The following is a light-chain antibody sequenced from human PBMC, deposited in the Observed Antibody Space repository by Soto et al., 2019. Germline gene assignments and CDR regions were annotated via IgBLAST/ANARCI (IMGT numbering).Light chain of an antibody. CDR2: SNN. Sequence: QSVLTQPPSASGTPGQRVTISCSGSCSNIGSNTVNWYQQLPGTAPKLLIYSNNQRPSGVPDRFSGSKSGTSASLAISGLQSEDEADYYCAAWDDSLNGWVFGGGTKLTVL. V-gene: IGLV1-44*01. J-gene: IGLJ3*02. CDR3: AAWDDSLNGWV. CDR1: CSNIGSNT.